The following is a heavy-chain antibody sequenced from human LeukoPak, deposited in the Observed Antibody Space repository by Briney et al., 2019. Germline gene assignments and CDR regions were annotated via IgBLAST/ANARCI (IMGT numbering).Heavy chain of an antibody. J-gene: IGHJ4*02. CDR2: INPNSGGT. CDR1: GYTFTGYY. CDR3: ARGYHSSSWYYFDY. V-gene: IGHV1-2*02. D-gene: IGHD6-13*01. Sequence: ASVKVSCKASGYTFTGYYMHWVRQAPGQGLEWMGWINPNSGGTNHAQKFQGRVTMTRDTSISTAYMELSSLRSEDTAVYYCARGYHSSSWYYFDYWGQGTLVTVSS.